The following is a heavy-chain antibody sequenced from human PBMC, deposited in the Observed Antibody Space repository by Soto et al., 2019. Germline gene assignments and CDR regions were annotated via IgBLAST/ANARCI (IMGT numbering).Heavy chain of an antibody. J-gene: IGHJ6*04. Sequence: GGSLRLSCAASGFTFSSYSMNWVRQAPGKGLEWVSSISSSSSYIYYADSVKGRFTISRDNAKNSLYLQMNSLRAEDTAVYYCAREFADIVVVPAAMGPQSDVWGKGTTVTVSS. CDR3: AREFADIVVVPAAMGPQSDV. CDR1: GFTFSSYS. D-gene: IGHD2-2*01. CDR2: ISSSSSYI. V-gene: IGHV3-21*01.